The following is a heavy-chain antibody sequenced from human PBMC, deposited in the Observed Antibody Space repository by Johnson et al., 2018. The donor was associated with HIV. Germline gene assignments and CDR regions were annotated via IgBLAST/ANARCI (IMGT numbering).Heavy chain of an antibody. CDR2: INWHGGST. D-gene: IGHD2-21*02. Sequence: MQVVESGGGVVRPGGSLRLSCAASEFTFDDYGMSWVRLAPGKGLEWVSGINWHGGSTGYAASVKGRFSISSDNAKNSLYLQMDSRSAEATALYECARDGGAYCGGDCFSDAFDLWGQGTMVTVSS. V-gene: IGHV3-20*01. CDR3: ARDGGAYCGGDCFSDAFDL. CDR1: EFTFDDYG. J-gene: IGHJ3*01.